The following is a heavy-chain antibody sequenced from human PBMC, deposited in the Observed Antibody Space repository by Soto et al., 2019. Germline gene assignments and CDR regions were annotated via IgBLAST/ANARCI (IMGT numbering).Heavy chain of an antibody. D-gene: IGHD5-12*01. CDR3: AKDRGRGSDWFDA. J-gene: IGHJ5*02. CDR1: GFTFSSYA. Sequence: EVQLLESGGGLVQPGGSLRLSCAASGFTFSSYAMSWVRQAPGKGLEWVSAISGSGGSTFYADSVKGRFTISRDTSKNRLFMQMNSRRAEDTGVYYCAKDRGRGSDWFDAWGQGTLVTVSS. V-gene: IGHV3-23*01. CDR2: ISGSGGST.